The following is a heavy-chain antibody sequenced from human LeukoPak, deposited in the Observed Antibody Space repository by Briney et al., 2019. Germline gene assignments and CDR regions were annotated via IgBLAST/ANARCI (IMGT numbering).Heavy chain of an antibody. V-gene: IGHV4-38-2*01. D-gene: IGHD2-8*01. J-gene: IGHJ4*02. CDR3: ARQGYCSNGICYRYFDY. Sequence: PSETLSLTCVVSGYSISSGYYWGCIRLPPGKSLEWIGTLYQSERSYYNPSLKSRVTILVDTSKNQFSLKLSSVTAADTAVYYCARQGYCSNGICYRYFDYWGQGTLVTVSS. CDR1: GYSISSGYY. CDR2: LYQSERS.